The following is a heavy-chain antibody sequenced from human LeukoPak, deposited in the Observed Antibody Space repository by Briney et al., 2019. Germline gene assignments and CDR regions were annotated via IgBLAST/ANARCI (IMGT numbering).Heavy chain of an antibody. V-gene: IGHV4-59*01. D-gene: IGHD1-26*01. CDR2: IYYSGST. J-gene: IGHJ3*02. CDR3: ARFRPSGPLSGSYYPMNAFDI. Sequence: PSETLSLTCTVSGGSISSYYWSWIRQPPGKGLEWIGYIYYSGSTNYNPSLKSRVTISVDTSKNQFSLKLSSVTAADTAVYYCARFRPSGPLSGSYYPMNAFDIWGQGTMVTVSS. CDR1: GGSISSYY.